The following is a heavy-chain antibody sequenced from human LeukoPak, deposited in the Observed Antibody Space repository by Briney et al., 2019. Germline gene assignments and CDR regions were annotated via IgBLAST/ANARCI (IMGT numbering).Heavy chain of an antibody. Sequence: GASVKVSCKASGYTFTSYGISWVRQAPGQGLEWMGWISAYNGNTNYAQKLQGRVTMTTDTSTSTAYMELRSLRSDDTAVYYCARRGDYYDSSGYHSPYYFDYWGQGTLVTVSS. CDR2: ISAYNGNT. CDR1: GYTFTSYG. J-gene: IGHJ4*02. V-gene: IGHV1-18*01. CDR3: ARRGDYYDSSGYHSPYYFDY. D-gene: IGHD3-22*01.